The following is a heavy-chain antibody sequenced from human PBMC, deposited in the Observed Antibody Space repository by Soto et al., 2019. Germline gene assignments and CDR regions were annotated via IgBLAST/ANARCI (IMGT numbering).Heavy chain of an antibody. CDR1: VYSFAGYW. Sequence: GESLKISCKGSVYSFAGYWITWVRQKPGKGLEWMGRIDPSDSQTYYSPSFRGHVTISVTKSITTVFLQWSSLRASDTAMYYCARQIYDSDTGPNFRYYFDSWGKGTPVTVSS. V-gene: IGHV5-10-1*01. CDR2: IDPSDSQT. CDR3: ARQIYDSDTGPNFRYYFDS. J-gene: IGHJ4*02. D-gene: IGHD3-22*01.